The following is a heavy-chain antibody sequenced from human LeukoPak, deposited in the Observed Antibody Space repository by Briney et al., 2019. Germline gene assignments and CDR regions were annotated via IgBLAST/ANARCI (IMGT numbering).Heavy chain of an antibody. CDR2: INHSGST. J-gene: IGHJ6*03. CDR3: ARGRGRKDIVVVPAPLARGREHMDV. Sequence: GSLRLSCAASGFTFSSYSMNWIRQPPGKGLEWIGEINHSGSTNYNPSLKSRVTISVDTSKNQFSLKLSSVTAADTAVYYCARGRGRKDIVVVPAPLARGREHMDVWGKGTTVTVSS. D-gene: IGHD2-2*01. CDR1: GFTFSSYS. V-gene: IGHV4-34*01.